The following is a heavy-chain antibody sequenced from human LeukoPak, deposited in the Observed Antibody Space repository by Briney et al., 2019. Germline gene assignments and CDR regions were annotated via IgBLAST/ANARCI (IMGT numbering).Heavy chain of an antibody. CDR1: GGSISSGSYY. CDR2: IYTSGST. J-gene: IGHJ4*02. D-gene: IGHD6-19*01. Sequence: PSQTLSLTCTVSGGSISSGSYYWSWIRQPAGKGLEWIGRIYTSGSTNYNPSLKSRATISIDTSKKQFSLKLSSVTAADTAVFYCAREYILYRSGWFLDYWGQETVVTVSS. V-gene: IGHV4-61*02. CDR3: AREYILYRSGWFLDY.